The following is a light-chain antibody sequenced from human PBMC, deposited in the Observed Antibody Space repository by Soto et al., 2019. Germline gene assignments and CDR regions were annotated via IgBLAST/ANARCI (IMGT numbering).Light chain of an antibody. CDR2: DAS. Sequence: DIQMTQSPSTRAASGVDRVTITCQASQSISSWLAWYQQKPGKAPKLMIYDASTLESGVPSRFSGSRSGTEFFLNIRSLQRDDSAVSACQQYRTSSWTFSYGTEVDIK. CDR3: QQYRTSSWT. J-gene: IGKJ1*01. V-gene: IGKV1-5*01. CDR1: QSISSW.